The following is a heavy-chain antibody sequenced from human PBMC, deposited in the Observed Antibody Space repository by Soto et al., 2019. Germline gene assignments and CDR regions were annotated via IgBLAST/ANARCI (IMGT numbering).Heavy chain of an antibody. D-gene: IGHD2-2*01. Sequence: EVQLLESGGGLVQPGGSLRLSCAASGFTFSSYAMSWVRQAPGKGLEWVSAISGSGGSTYYADSVKGRFTISRANSKNTLYLQMNSLRAEDTAVYYCAKDGRGCSSTSCYRGNFYYYGMDVWGQGTTVTVSS. V-gene: IGHV3-23*01. CDR2: ISGSGGST. CDR3: AKDGRGCSSTSCYRGNFYYYGMDV. J-gene: IGHJ6*02. CDR1: GFTFSSYA.